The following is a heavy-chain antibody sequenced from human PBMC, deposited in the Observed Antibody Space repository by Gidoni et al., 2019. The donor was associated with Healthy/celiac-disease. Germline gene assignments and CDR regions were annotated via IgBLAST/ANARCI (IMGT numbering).Heavy chain of an antibody. V-gene: IGHV1-69*09. CDR2: ISPIFGIA. D-gene: IGHD5-12*01. CDR1: VGTFSSYA. Sequence: QVQLVQSGAAVTKPGSSVKVSCKASVGTFSSYASSWVRQAPGQGLEWMGRISPIFGIANYAQKFQGRVTITADKSTSTAYMKLRSLRAEDTAVYYCARGLRDGYNGDYWGQGTLVTVSS. J-gene: IGHJ4*02. CDR3: ARGLRDGYNGDY.